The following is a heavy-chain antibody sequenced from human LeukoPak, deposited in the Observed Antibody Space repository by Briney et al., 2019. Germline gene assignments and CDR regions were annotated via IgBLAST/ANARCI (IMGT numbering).Heavy chain of an antibody. J-gene: IGHJ4*02. CDR3: AKEYSSGWYYFGY. D-gene: IGHD6-19*01. CDR1: GITFSSYA. Sequence: GSLRLSCAASGITFSSYALHWVRQAPGKGLEWVASLRYDGSNEYYADSVKGRFTISRDNSKNTLHLQMNNLRAEDMAVYYCAKEYSSGWYYFGYWGQGTLVTVSS. CDR2: LRYDGSNE. V-gene: IGHV3-30*02.